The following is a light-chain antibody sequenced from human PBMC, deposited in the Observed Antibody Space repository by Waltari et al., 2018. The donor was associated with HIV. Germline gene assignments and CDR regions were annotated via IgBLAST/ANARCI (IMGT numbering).Light chain of an antibody. CDR2: RNN. J-gene: IGLJ2*01. CDR3: AAWGNSLSLL. V-gene: IGLV1-47*01. CDR1: SSNIGSNY. Sequence: QSVLTQPPSASGTPGQRVTISCSGSSSNIGSNYVYWYQQLPGTAPKLLLYRNNQWPSGVPDRFSGSKSGTSASLAISGLRSEDEADYYCAAWGNSLSLLFGGGTKLTVL.